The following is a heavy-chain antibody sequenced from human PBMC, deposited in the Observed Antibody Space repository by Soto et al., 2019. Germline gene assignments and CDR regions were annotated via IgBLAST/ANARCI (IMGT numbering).Heavy chain of an antibody. J-gene: IGHJ4*02. D-gene: IGHD3-9*01. V-gene: IGHV4-30-4*01. Sequence: SETLSLTCTVSGGSISSGDYYWSWIRQPPGKGLEWIGYIYYSGSTYYNPSLKSRISISVDTSKNQFSLKLSSVTAADTAVYYCARYYDILTGYHHRFDYWGQGTLVTVSS. CDR3: ARYYDILTGYHHRFDY. CDR1: GGSISSGDYY. CDR2: IYYSGST.